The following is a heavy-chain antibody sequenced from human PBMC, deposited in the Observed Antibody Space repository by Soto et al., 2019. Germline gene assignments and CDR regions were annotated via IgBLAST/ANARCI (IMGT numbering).Heavy chain of an antibody. Sequence: PGGSLRLSCAASGFTFSSYSMNWVRQAPGKGLEWVSYISSSSSTIYYADSVKGRFTISRDNAKNSLYLQMNSLRAEDTAVYYCARAYPDQYFQHWGQGTLVTVSS. CDR2: ISSSSSTI. V-gene: IGHV3-48*01. CDR3: ARAYPDQYFQH. J-gene: IGHJ1*01. CDR1: GFTFSSYS.